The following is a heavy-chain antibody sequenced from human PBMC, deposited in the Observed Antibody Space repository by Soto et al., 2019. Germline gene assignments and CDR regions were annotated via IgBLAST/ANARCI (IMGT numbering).Heavy chain of an antibody. J-gene: IGHJ6*02. V-gene: IGHV1-46*01. CDR1: GYTFTSYY. Sequence: ASVKVSCKASGYTFTSYYMHWVRQAPGQGLEWMGIINPSGGSTSYAQKFQGRVTMTRDTCPSTVYMELSSLRSEDTAVYYCARVGYSSTGTTFHYHGLDVWGQGTTVTVSS. CDR2: INPSGGST. CDR3: ARVGYSSTGTTFHYHGLDV. D-gene: IGHD3-22*01.